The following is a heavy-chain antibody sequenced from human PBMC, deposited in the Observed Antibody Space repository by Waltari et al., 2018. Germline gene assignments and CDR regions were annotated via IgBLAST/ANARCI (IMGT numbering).Heavy chain of an antibody. Sequence: QVQLQESGPGLVKPSETLSLTCTVSGGSISSYYWSWIRQPPGKGLEWIGYIYYSGSTNYNPSLKSRVTISVDTSKNQFSLKLSSVTAADTAVYYCASMTSRQGAFDIWGQGTMVTVSS. CDR2: IYYSGST. CDR3: ASMTSRQGAFDI. CDR1: GGSISSYY. J-gene: IGHJ3*02. V-gene: IGHV4-59*01. D-gene: IGHD2-21*02.